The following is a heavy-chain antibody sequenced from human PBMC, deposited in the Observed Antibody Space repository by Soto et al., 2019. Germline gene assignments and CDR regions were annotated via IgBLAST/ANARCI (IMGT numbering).Heavy chain of an antibody. CDR2: VSGSGSRT. J-gene: IGHJ4*02. CDR1: GFTFSTYA. CDR3: AKAVMQLWLPYYFDY. Sequence: GGSLRLSCEASGFTFSTYAVSWVRQTPGKGLEWVSSVSGSGSRTYYTDSLKGRFTIFRDNSKNTLYLQMTSLRAEDTAVYYCAKAVMQLWLPYYFDYWGQGIVVTVSS. V-gene: IGHV3-23*01. D-gene: IGHD5-18*01.